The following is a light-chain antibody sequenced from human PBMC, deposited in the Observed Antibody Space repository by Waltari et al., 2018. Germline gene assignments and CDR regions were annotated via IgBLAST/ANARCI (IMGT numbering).Light chain of an antibody. CDR2: HVT. Sequence: QSALTQPRSVSGSPGQSVTISCTGTSSDVGGYTYLSWYQQHPGKTPKLIIYHVTDRPSGVPDRFSGSKSGNTASLTISGLQVEDEADYYCCSFGGTHTYVFGTGTTVTVL. CDR1: SSDVGGYTY. J-gene: IGLJ1*01. CDR3: CSFGGTHTYV. V-gene: IGLV2-11*01.